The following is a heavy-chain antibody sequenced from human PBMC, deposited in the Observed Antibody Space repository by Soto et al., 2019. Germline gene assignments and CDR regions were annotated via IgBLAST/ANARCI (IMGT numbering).Heavy chain of an antibody. J-gene: IGHJ4*02. V-gene: IGHV3-48*03. D-gene: IGHD6-6*01. Sequence: GGSLRLSCAASGFTFSSFEMNWVRQAPGKGLEWVSKIGSSGSTIWYADSVKGRLTISRDNAKNSLYLQMNSLRGEDTAVYYCARATYSSSYYFDSWGQGTLVTVSS. CDR3: ARATYSSSYYFDS. CDR2: IGSSGSTI. CDR1: GFTFSSFE.